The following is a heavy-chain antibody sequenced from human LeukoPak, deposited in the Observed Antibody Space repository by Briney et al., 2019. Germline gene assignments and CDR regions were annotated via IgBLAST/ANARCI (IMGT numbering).Heavy chain of an antibody. CDR3: ARVGILNWFDP. Sequence: GGSLSLSCAASGFTFSSYSMSWVRQAPGKGLEWVSSISSSSSYIYYADSVKGRFTISRDNAKNSLYLQMNSLRAEDTAVYYCARVGILNWFDPWGQGTLVTVSS. CDR1: GFTFSSYS. J-gene: IGHJ5*02. V-gene: IGHV3-21*01. CDR2: ISSSSSYI.